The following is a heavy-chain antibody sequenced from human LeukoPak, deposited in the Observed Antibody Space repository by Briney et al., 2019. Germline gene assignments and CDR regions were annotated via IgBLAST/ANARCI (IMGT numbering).Heavy chain of an antibody. D-gene: IGHD6-25*01. CDR3: ARFQGGNNRCYFDI. CDR2: IYPGDFDT. J-gene: IGHJ3*02. Sequence: HGESLKISCETSGYSFTSYWIGWVRQMPGKGLEWMGIIYPGDFDTRYSPSFQGQVTISADKSISTAYMQWISLEASDTAMYYCARFQGGNNRCYFDIWGQGTLVIGSS. V-gene: IGHV5-51*01. CDR1: GYSFTSYW.